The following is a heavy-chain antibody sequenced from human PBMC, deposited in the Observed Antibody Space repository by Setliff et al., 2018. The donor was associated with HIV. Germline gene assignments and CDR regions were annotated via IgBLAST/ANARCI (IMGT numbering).Heavy chain of an antibody. D-gene: IGHD1-26*01. Sequence: GESLKISCAASGFTFDNVDMNWVRQAPGKGPEWVSSISKNSFSIYYTDSVKGRFTVSRDNSRDTLYLQMNSLRAEDTAVYYCATGRLRATSPFDNWGQGTLVPSPQ. V-gene: IGHV3-23*01. CDR1: GFTFDNVD. CDR2: ISKNSFSI. J-gene: IGHJ4*02. CDR3: ATGRLRATSPFDN.